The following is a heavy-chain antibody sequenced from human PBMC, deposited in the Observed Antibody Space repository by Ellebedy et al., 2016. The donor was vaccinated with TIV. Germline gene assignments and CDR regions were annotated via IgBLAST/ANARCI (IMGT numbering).Heavy chain of an antibody. J-gene: IGHJ4*02. V-gene: IGHV5-10-1*01. D-gene: IGHD4-17*01. Sequence: GASLKISCKGSGYSFTSYWISWVRQMPGKGLEWMGRIGPSDSYTNYSPSFQGHVTISADKSISTAYLQWSSLKASDTAMYYCASAGDYVGGFDYWGQGTLVTVSS. CDR3: ASAGDYVGGFDY. CDR2: IGPSDSYT. CDR1: GYSFTSYW.